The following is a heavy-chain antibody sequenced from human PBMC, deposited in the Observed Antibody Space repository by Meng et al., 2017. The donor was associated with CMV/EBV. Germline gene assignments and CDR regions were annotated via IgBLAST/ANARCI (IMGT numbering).Heavy chain of an antibody. Sequence: QLQEPGPGLVTPTQTLSLTFTVSGGAISSGSYYWSWIRHPQGKGLGWIGYIYYSESTYTNPSLKRRVTISVATSKTKFSLKLSSVTAADTDVYYCATLGILLWFGFDPWGQGTLVTVSS. D-gene: IGHD3-10*01. CDR1: GGAISSGSYY. J-gene: IGHJ5*02. CDR2: IYYSEST. V-gene: IGHV4-30-4*08. CDR3: ATLGILLWFGFDP.